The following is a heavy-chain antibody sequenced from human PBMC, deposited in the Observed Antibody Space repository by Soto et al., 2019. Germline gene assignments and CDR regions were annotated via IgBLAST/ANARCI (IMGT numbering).Heavy chain of an antibody. CDR1: GFTFSDYY. CDR3: VRDPMTTRGYYYGLDV. Sequence: QVQLVESGGGLVKPGGSLRLSCATSGFTFSDYYMSWIRQAPGKGLEWVAYISSDSSTRYYADSVKGRFTMSRDNARKPVNMLRDSLRGEYKAVYYCVRDPMTTRGYYYGLDVWGQGATVIVSS. V-gene: IGHV3-11*01. J-gene: IGHJ6*02. D-gene: IGHD4-4*01. CDR2: ISSDSSTR.